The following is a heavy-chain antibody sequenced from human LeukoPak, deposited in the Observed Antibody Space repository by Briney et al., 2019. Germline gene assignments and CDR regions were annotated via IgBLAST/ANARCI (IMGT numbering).Heavy chain of an antibody. Sequence: PGGSLRLSCAASGFTFSSYWMSWVRQAPAKGLEWVANIKQDGSEKYYVDSVKGRFTISRDNAKNSLYLQMNSLRAEDTAVYYCAKSIFGVVTRSAFDIWGQGTMVTVSS. CDR2: IKQDGSEK. CDR1: GFTFSSYW. V-gene: IGHV3-7*03. CDR3: AKSIFGVVTRSAFDI. D-gene: IGHD3-3*02. J-gene: IGHJ3*02.